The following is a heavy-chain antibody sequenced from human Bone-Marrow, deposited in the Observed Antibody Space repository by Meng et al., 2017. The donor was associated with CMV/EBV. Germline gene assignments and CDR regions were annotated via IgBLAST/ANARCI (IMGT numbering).Heavy chain of an antibody. Sequence: GSLRLSCTVSGGSVSSGSYYWSWIRQPPGKGLEWIGYIYYSGSTNYNPSLKSRVTISVDTSKNQFSLKLSSVTAADTAVYYCARSLGATVDVWGQGPTVTVSS. CDR3: ARSLGATVDV. CDR2: IYYSGST. CDR1: GGSVSSGSYY. V-gene: IGHV4-61*01. J-gene: IGHJ6*02. D-gene: IGHD1-26*01.